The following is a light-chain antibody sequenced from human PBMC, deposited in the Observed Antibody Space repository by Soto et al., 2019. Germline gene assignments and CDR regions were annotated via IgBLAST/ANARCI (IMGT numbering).Light chain of an antibody. CDR3: AAWDDSLNGRV. J-gene: IGLJ1*01. V-gene: IGLV1-44*01. CDR1: NSNIGSNT. Sequence: VLTQPPSASGTPGQRVTISCSGSNSNIGSNTVNWYQQLPGTAPKLLIYYDNLRPSGVPDRISGSKSGTSASLAISGLQSDDEADYYCAAWDDSLNGRVFGTGTKVTV. CDR2: YDN.